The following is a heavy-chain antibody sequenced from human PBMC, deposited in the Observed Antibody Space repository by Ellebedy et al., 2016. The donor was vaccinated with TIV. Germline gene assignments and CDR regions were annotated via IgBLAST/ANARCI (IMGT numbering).Heavy chain of an antibody. V-gene: IGHV1-46*01. CDR2: INPSGGST. CDR1: GYTFTSYY. D-gene: IGHD6-19*01. Sequence: ASVKVSCXASGYTFTSYYMHWVRQAPGQGLEWMGIINPSGGSTSYAQKFQGRVTMTRDTSTSTVYMELSSLRSEDTAVYYCAREIGGYSSGWLYFDYWGQGTLVTVSS. J-gene: IGHJ4*02. CDR3: AREIGGYSSGWLYFDY.